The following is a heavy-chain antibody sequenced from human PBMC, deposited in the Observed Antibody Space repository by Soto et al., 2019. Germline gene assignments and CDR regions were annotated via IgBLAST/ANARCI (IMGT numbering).Heavy chain of an antibody. CDR2: ISYDGSNK. Sequence: SLRLSCAASGFTFSSYAMHWVRQAPGKGLEWVAVISYDGSNKYYADSVKGRFTISRDNAKNSLYLQMNSLRAEDTAVYYCARDPSTGTTPNWFDPWGQGTLVTVSS. J-gene: IGHJ5*02. V-gene: IGHV3-30-3*01. D-gene: IGHD1-7*01. CDR3: ARDPSTGTTPNWFDP. CDR1: GFTFSSYA.